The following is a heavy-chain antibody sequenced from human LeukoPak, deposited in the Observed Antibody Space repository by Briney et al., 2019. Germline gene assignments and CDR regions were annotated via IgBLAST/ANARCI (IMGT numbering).Heavy chain of an antibody. V-gene: IGHV1-46*01. D-gene: IGHD5-24*01. J-gene: IGHJ3*02. CDR1: GYTFTRYY. CDR2: INPSDGSA. Sequence: ASVKVSCNASGYTFTRYYMHWVPQAPGQRLEWRAIINPSDGSATNSQKFQGRVTMTRDTSTSTVYMELSGLRSEDTALYYCARIRDGYNDAYDIWGQGKMVTVSS. CDR3: ARIRDGYNDAYDI.